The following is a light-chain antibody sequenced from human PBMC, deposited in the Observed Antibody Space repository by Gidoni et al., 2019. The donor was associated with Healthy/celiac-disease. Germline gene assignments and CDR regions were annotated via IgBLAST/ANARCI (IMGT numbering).Light chain of an antibody. CDR3: SSYAGRNNFVV. J-gene: IGLJ2*01. Sequence: QSALTQPPSASGSPGQSVTISCTGTSSDVGGYTYVSWYQQHPGKAPKLMIYEVSKRPSGVPDRFFGSKSGNTASLTVYGLQAEDEADYYCSSYAGRNNFVVFGGGTKLTVL. V-gene: IGLV2-8*01. CDR1: SSDVGGYTY. CDR2: EVS.